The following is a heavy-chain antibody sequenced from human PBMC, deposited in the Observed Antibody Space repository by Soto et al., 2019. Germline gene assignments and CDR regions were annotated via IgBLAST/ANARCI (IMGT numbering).Heavy chain of an antibody. Sequence: PSETLSLTCTVSGGSISSYYWSWIRQPPGKGLEWIGYIYYSGSTNYNPSLKSRVTISVDTSKNQFSLKLSSVTAEDTAVYYCARPDSGSYCGADCYLYSWFDSWGQGTTVTVSS. CDR1: GGSISSYY. V-gene: IGHV4-59*12. CDR3: ARPDSGSYCGADCYLYSWFDS. CDR2: IYYSGST. D-gene: IGHD2-21*02. J-gene: IGHJ5*01.